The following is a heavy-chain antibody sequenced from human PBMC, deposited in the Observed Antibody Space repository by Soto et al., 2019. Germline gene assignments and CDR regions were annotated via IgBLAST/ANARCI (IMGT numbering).Heavy chain of an antibody. CDR1: GFTFSSYA. CDR2: VSNGGST. V-gene: IGHV3-23*01. Sequence: DVQLLESGGGLVQPEGSLRLSCAASGFTFSSYAMGWVRQGPGKGLEWVAVVSNGGSTHYADSVRGRFTISRDNSKNTLSLQMNSLTDEETAVYFCAKSRGAGGHFDYWGQGAMVTVSS. D-gene: IGHD2-15*01. CDR3: AKSRGAGGHFDY. J-gene: IGHJ4*02.